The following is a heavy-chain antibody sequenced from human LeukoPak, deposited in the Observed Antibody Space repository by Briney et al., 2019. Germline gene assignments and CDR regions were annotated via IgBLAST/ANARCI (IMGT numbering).Heavy chain of an antibody. D-gene: IGHD3-9*01. J-gene: IGHJ4*02. CDR3: ARDLTYGIDY. CDR1: GFTFRAYE. Sequence: GGSPRLSCAAPGFTFRAYEMNWVRPGPGKGVEWVSYISSTSNTIYYADSVKGRFTIFRDNAKNSLFLRMNSRRAEDTALYYCARDLTYGIDYWGQGPLVSVSS. CDR2: ISSTSNTI. V-gene: IGHV3-48*03.